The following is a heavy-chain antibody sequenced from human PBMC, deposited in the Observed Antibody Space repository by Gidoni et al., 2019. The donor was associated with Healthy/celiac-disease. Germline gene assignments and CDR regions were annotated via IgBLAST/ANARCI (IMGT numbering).Heavy chain of an antibody. CDR1: GFTFSNAW. Sequence: EVQLVESGGGLVKPGGSLRLSCAASGFTFSNAWMSWVRQAPGKGLEWVGRIKSKTDGGTTDYAAPVKGRFTISRDDSKNTLYLQMNSLKTEDTAVYYCTTDPNSYYYYGMDVWGQGTTVTVSS. V-gene: IGHV3-15*01. CDR2: IKSKTDGGTT. CDR3: TTDPNSYYYYGMDV. J-gene: IGHJ6*02.